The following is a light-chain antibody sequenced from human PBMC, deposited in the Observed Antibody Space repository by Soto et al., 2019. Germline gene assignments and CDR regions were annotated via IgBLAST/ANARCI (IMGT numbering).Light chain of an antibody. Sequence: DIQMTQSPSSVSASVGDRVTITCRASQGITNWLAWYQQKPGKAPKLLIYAASGLPSGVPSRFSGSGSGTDSTLTTSSLQPDDFATYYCQQYNSYPLTFGGGTKVDIK. J-gene: IGKJ4*01. CDR2: AAS. V-gene: IGKV1D-16*01. CDR3: QQYNSYPLT. CDR1: QGITNW.